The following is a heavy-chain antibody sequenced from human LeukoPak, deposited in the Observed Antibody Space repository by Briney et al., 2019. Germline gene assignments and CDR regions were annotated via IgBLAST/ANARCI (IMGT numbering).Heavy chain of an antibody. CDR2: IRYDGSNK. V-gene: IGHV3-30*02. D-gene: IGHD3-10*01. Sequence: GGSLRLSCGASGFTFSNYGMLWVRQAPGKGLEWVAFIRYDGSNKLYADSVKGRFTISRDNSKNTLYLQMNSLRAEDTAVYYCAKAGRGGAITMVRGVKGDYYYMDVWGKGTTVSISS. CDR1: GFTFSNYG. CDR3: AKAGRGGAITMVRGVKGDYYYMDV. J-gene: IGHJ6*03.